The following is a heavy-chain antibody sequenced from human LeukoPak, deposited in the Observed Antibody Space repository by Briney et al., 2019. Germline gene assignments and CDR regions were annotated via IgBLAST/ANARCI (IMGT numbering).Heavy chain of an antibody. CDR2: ISYDGSNK. V-gene: IGHV3-30-3*01. CDR1: GFTFSSYA. J-gene: IGHJ4*02. Sequence: GGSLRLSCAASGFTFSSYAMHWVRQAPGKGLEWVAVISYDGSNKYYADSVKGRFTISRDNSKNTLYLQMNSLRAEDTAVYYCARDRGGYSSTWTTGVFDYWGQGTLVTVST. CDR3: ARDRGGYSSTWTTGVFDY. D-gene: IGHD6-13*01.